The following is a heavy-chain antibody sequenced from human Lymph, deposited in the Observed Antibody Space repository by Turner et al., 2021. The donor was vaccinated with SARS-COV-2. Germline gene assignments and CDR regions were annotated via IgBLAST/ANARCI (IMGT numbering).Heavy chain of an antibody. CDR3: ARGFDY. J-gene: IGHJ4*02. V-gene: IGHV4-59*08. Sequence: QVQLQESGPGLVKPSGTLSLTCTVSGGPISSYYCSWIRQTPGKGLEWIGYIYYSGSTNYNPSLKSRVTISVDTSKNQFSLRLSSVTAADTAVYYCARGFDYWGQGTLVTVSS. CDR2: IYYSGST. CDR1: GGPISSYY.